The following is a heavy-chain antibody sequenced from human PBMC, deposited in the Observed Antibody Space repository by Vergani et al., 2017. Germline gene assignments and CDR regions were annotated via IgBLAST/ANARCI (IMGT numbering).Heavy chain of an antibody. CDR3: ARDHLESGPGFDY. CDR2: IYYSGST. D-gene: IGHD5-12*01. CDR1: GGSISSSSYY. Sequence: QLQLQESGPGLVKPSETLSLTCTVSGGSISSSSYYWGWIRQPPGKGLEWIGSIYYSGSTYYNPSLKSRVTISVDTSKNQFSLKLSSVTAADTAVYYCARDHLESGPGFDYWGQGTLVTVSS. V-gene: IGHV4-39*07. J-gene: IGHJ4*02.